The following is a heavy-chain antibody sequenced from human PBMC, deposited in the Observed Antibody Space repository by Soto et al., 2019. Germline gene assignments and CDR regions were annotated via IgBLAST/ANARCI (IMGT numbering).Heavy chain of an antibody. CDR1: GGTFSSYT. D-gene: IGHD6-19*01. Sequence: ASVKVSCKASGGTFSSYTISWVRQAPGQGLEWMGRIIPILGIANYAQKFQGRVTITADKSTSTAYMELSSLRSEDTAVYYCARDRFIGGSGWYGGFDYWGQGTLVTVSS. V-gene: IGHV1-69*04. CDR3: ARDRFIGGSGWYGGFDY. CDR2: IIPILGIA. J-gene: IGHJ4*02.